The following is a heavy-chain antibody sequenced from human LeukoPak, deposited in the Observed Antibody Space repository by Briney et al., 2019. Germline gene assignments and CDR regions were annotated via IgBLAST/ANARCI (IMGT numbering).Heavy chain of an antibody. D-gene: IGHD5-18*01. CDR2: ISSSGSTI. V-gene: IGHV3-11*04. CDR1: GFTFSDYY. CDR3: AREDKVDTAMEFYFDY. J-gene: IGHJ4*02. Sequence: PGGSLRLSCAASGFTFSDYYMSWIRQAPGKGLEWVSYISSSGSTIYYADTVKGRFTISRDNAKNSLYLHMTSLRAEDTAVYYCAREDKVDTAMEFYFDYWGQGTLVTVSS.